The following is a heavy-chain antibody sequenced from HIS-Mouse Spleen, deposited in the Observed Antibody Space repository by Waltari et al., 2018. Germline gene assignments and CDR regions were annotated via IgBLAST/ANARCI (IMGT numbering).Heavy chain of an antibody. CDR2: IKQDGSEK. CDR3: ARGVM. CDR1: GFTFSSFG. V-gene: IGHV3-7*01. J-gene: IGHJ4*02. Sequence: EVQLVESGGCFVQPGGSLRLSCAASGFTFSSFGMSWVRQAQGKGLEWVAKIKQDGSEKYYVDSVKGRFTISRDNAKNSLYLQMNSLRAEDTAVYYCARGVMWGQGTLVTVSS. D-gene: IGHD2-21*01.